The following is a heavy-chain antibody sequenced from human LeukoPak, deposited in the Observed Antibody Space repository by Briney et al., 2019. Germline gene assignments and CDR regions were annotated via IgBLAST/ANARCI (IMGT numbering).Heavy chain of an antibody. Sequence: SETLSLTCTVSGGSISSYYWSWIRQPPGKGLEWIGYIYYSGSTNYNPSLKSRVTISVDTSKNQFSLKLSSVTAADTAVYCCARGGEEYSSSLVPDAFDIWGQGTMVTVSS. CDR1: GGSISSYY. J-gene: IGHJ3*02. D-gene: IGHD6-6*01. V-gene: IGHV4-59*01. CDR3: ARGGEEYSSSLVPDAFDI. CDR2: IYYSGST.